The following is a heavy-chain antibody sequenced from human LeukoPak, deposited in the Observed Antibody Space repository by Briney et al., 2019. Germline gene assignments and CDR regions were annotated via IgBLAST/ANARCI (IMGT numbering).Heavy chain of an antibody. D-gene: IGHD6-13*01. Sequence: PGGSLRLSCAASGFTFSSYAMSWVRQAPGKGLKGFQAIVGSGGSTYYADSVKGRFTISRDNSKNTLYLQMNSLRAEDTAVYYCAKVIAIGYSSSWYDLDYWGQGTLVTVSS. J-gene: IGHJ4*02. CDR2: IVGSGGST. V-gene: IGHV3-23*01. CDR1: GFTFSSYA. CDR3: AKVIAIGYSSSWYDLDY.